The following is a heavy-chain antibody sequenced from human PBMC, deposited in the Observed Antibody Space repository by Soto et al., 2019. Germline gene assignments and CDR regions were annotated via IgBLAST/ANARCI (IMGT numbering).Heavy chain of an antibody. Sequence: QVQLVESGGGVVQPGRSLRLSCAASGFTFSSYAMHWVRQAPGKGLEWVAVISYDGSNKYYADSVKGRFTISRDNSKNKLYLQMNSLRAEDTAVYYCARDQADYYWNTDYYYGMDVWGQGTTVTVSS. D-gene: IGHD3-10*01. V-gene: IGHV3-30-3*01. CDR3: ARDQADYYWNTDYYYGMDV. J-gene: IGHJ6*02. CDR1: GFTFSSYA. CDR2: ISYDGSNK.